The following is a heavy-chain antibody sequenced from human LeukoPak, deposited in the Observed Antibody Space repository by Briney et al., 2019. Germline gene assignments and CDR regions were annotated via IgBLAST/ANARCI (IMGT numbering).Heavy chain of an antibody. V-gene: IGHV3-30-3*01. CDR2: ISYDGSNK. D-gene: IGHD6-6*01. Sequence: GRSLRLSCAASGFTFSSYAMHWVRQAPGKGLEWVAVISYDGSNKYYADSVEGRFTISRDNSKNTLYLQMNSLRAEDTAVYYCARGNQLVNGMDVGGQGTTVTVSS. CDR1: GFTFSSYA. CDR3: ARGNQLVNGMDV. J-gene: IGHJ6*02.